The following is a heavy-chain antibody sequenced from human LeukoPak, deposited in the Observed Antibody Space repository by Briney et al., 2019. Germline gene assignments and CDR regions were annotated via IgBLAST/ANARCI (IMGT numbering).Heavy chain of an antibody. V-gene: IGHV1-2*02. J-gene: IGHJ5*02. CDR1: GYTFTGYY. Sequence: ASVKVSCKASGYTFTGYYMHWVRQAPGQGLEWMGWINPNSGGTNYAQKFQGRVTMTRDTSISTAYKELSRLRSDDTAVYYCARDSSGSYAGWPDPWGQGTLVTVSS. D-gene: IGHD1-26*01. CDR3: ARDSSGSYAGWPDP. CDR2: INPNSGGT.